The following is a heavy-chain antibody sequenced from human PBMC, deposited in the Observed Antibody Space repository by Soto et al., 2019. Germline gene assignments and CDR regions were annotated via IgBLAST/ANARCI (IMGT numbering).Heavy chain of an antibody. D-gene: IGHD3-10*01. Sequence: QVQLVQSRAEVRKPGASVRVTCQASGYNFDSYGLNWVRQAPGQGPQWMGWISTYTGNTDIAPRFQGRLILTTDTSTSTAYMELMSLRSDDTAVYYFVRDVLVESGSFRGQWGQGTLVTVSS. CDR2: ISTYTGNT. CDR1: GYNFDSYG. J-gene: IGHJ4*02. CDR3: VRDVLVESGSFRGQ. V-gene: IGHV1-18*04.